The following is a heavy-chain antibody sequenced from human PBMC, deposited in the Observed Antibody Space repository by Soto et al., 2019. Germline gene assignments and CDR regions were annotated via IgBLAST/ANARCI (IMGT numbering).Heavy chain of an antibody. CDR1: GYTFTGYY. CDR2: INPNSGDT. CDR3: AREEKNGMDV. J-gene: IGHJ6*02. V-gene: IGHV1-2*04. Sequence: ASVKVSCKASGYTFTGYYMHWVRQAPGQGLEWMGWINPNSGDTNYAQKFQGWVTMTRDTSITTAYMEVSRLRSDDAAVYYCAREEKNGMDVWGQGTTVTVSS.